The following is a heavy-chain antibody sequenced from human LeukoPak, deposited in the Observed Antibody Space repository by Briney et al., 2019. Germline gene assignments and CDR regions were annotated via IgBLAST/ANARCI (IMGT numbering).Heavy chain of an antibody. CDR2: INPNSGGT. V-gene: IGHV1-2*02. CDR3: ARGGVEYITIFGVVIALDY. J-gene: IGHJ4*02. CDR1: GYTFTGYY. D-gene: IGHD3-3*01. Sequence: ASVKVSCKASGYTFTGYYMHWVRQAPGQGLEWMGWINPNSGGTNYAQKFQGRVTMTRDTSISTAYMELSRLRSDDTAVYYCARGGVEYITIFGVVIALDYWGQGTLVTVSS.